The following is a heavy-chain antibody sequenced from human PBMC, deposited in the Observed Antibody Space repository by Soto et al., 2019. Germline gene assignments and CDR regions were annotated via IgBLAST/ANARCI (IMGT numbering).Heavy chain of an antibody. V-gene: IGHV1-2*02. CDR1: GYSLRGNY. CDR2: INPNSSGT. D-gene: IGHD3-22*01. CDR3: ARDLIVDCSDFYAMDV. J-gene: IGHJ6*02. Sequence: ASVKVSCNASGYSLRGNYIHWVRQTPGQGLEWMGWINPNSSGTVYAQKFQGRVTMTRDTSLTTVYMQLNSLTSDDSAVYYCARDLIVDCSDFYAMDVWGQGTTVTLS.